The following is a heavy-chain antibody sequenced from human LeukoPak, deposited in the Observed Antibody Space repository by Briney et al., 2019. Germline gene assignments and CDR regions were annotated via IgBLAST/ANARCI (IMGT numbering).Heavy chain of an antibody. J-gene: IGHJ3*02. CDR2: IYYSGST. D-gene: IGHD2-2*01. V-gene: IGHV4-59*08. CDR1: GGPISSYY. CDR3: ARLIRDVKYCSSTSCPYDAFDI. Sequence: SETLSLTCTVSGGPISSYYWSWIRQPPGKGLEWIGYIYYSGSTNYNPSLKSRVTISVDTSKNQFSLKLSSVTAADTAVYYCARLIRDVKYCSSTSCPYDAFDIWGQGTMVTVSS.